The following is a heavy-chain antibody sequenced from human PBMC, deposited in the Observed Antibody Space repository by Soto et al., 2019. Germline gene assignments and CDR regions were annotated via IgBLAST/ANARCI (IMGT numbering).Heavy chain of an antibody. D-gene: IGHD2-21*01. CDR2: IHYSGST. V-gene: IGHV4-61*01. Sequence: SETLSLTCTLPGGSDNIGTYYWSWIRQPPGKGLEWIAFIHYSGSTNYNPSLKGRVTMSVDTSKNQFSLKLTSVNTADTAIYYCTRGGDPYKTGHWGQGTLVTVS. J-gene: IGHJ4*02. CDR1: GGSDNIGTYY. CDR3: TRGGDPYKTGH.